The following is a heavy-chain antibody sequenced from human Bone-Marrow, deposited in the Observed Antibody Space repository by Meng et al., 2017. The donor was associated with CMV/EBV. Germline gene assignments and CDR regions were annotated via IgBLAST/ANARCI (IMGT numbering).Heavy chain of an antibody. D-gene: IGHD2-2*01. CDR2: ISSSGSTI. CDR3: ARDKEWGTIVVVPAAPQDYYYYGMDV. V-gene: IGHV3-11*04. J-gene: IGHJ6*02. Sequence: GGSLRLSCAASGFTFSDYYMSWIRQAPGKGLEWVSYISSSGSTIYYADSVKGRFTISRDNAKNSLYLQMNSLRAEDTAVYYCARDKEWGTIVVVPAAPQDYYYYGMDVWGQGTTVTVSS. CDR1: GFTFSDYY.